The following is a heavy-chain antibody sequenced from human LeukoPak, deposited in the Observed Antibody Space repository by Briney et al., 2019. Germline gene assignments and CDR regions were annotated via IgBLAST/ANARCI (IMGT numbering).Heavy chain of an antibody. D-gene: IGHD6-19*01. CDR2: IYYSGST. V-gene: IGHV4-39*01. J-gene: IGHJ4*02. CDR3: ARSAVAGSFDY. CDR1: GGSISSSSYY. Sequence: KPSETLSLTCTVSGGSISSSSYYWGWIRQPPGKGLEWIGSIYYSGSTYYNPSLKSRVTISVDTSKNQFSLKLSSVTAADTAVYYCARSAVAGSFDYWGQGTLVTVSS.